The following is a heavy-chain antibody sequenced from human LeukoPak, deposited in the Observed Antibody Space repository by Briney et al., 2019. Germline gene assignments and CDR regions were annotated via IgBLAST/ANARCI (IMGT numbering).Heavy chain of an antibody. CDR3: AGVVVTRPYYFDY. CDR1: GFTFSSYA. CDR2: ISGSGGST. D-gene: IGHD3-22*01. Sequence: PGGSLRLSCAASGFTFSSYAMSWVRQAPGKGLEWVSAISGSGGSTYCADSVKGRFTISRDNSKNKLYLQMNSLRAEDTAIYYCAGVVVTRPYYFDYWGQGTLVTVSS. V-gene: IGHV3-23*01. J-gene: IGHJ4*02.